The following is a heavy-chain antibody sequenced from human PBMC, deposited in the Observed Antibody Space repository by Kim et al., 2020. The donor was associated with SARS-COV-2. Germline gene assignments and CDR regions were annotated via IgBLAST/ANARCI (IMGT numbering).Heavy chain of an antibody. J-gene: IGHJ4*02. D-gene: IGHD4-17*01. CDR3: ARDGGATVTYFDY. CDR2: INPSRGST. V-gene: IGHV1-46*01. CDR1: GYTFTSYY. Sequence: ASVKVSCKSSGYTFTSYYMHWVRQAPGQGLEWMGIINPSRGSTSYAQKFQGRVTMTRDTSTSTVYMELSSLRSEDTAVYYCARDGGATVTYFDYWGQGTLVTVSS.